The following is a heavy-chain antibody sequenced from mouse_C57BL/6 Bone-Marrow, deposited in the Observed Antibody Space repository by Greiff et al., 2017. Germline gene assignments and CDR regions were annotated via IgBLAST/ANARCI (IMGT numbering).Heavy chain of an antibody. CDR1: GFTFSSYA. Sequence: EVKLVESGGGLVKPGGSLKLSCAASGFTFSSYAMSWVRQTPEKRLEWVATISDGGSYTYYPDNVKGRFTISRDNAKNNLYLQMSHLKSEDTAMYYCARLLDYWGQGTTLTVSS. CDR3: ARLLDY. J-gene: IGHJ2*01. V-gene: IGHV5-4*03. CDR2: ISDGGSYT.